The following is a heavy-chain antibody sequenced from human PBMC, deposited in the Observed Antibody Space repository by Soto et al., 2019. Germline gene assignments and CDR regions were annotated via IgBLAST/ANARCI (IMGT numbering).Heavy chain of an antibody. CDR1: GFTFGMYS. V-gene: IGHV3-23*01. J-gene: IGHJ4*02. Sequence: EVQVLESGGDLVQPGGSLRLSCAASGFTFGMYSMSWVRQAPGKGLEWVSGISGSGERTYYADSVKGGFTISRDNSKNTLYLQMYSLRPEDTAVYYCAKSLGDRWNTYYFDYWGQGTLVTVSS. CDR3: AKSLGDRWNTYYFDY. CDR2: ISGSGERT. D-gene: IGHD1-1*01.